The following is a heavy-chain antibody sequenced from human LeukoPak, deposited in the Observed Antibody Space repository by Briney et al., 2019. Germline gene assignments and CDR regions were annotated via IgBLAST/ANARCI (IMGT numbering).Heavy chain of an antibody. CDR2: INPSGGST. V-gene: IGHV1-46*01. CDR3: AREWFGYYYYMDV. Sequence: ASVKVSCKASGYTFTSYYMHWVRQAPGQGLEWMGIINPSGGSTSYAQKFQGRVTMTRDMSTSTVYMELSSLRSEDTAVYYCAREWFGYYYYMDVWGKGTTVTVSS. CDR1: GYTFTSYY. J-gene: IGHJ6*03. D-gene: IGHD3-16*01.